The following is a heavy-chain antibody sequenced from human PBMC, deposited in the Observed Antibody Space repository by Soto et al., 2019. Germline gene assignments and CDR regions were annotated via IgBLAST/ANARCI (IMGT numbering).Heavy chain of an antibody. CDR1: GGSFSGYY. J-gene: IGHJ4*02. D-gene: IGHD1-20*01. CDR2: INHSGST. V-gene: IGHV4-34*01. CDR3: ARGRYNWNY. Sequence: PWETLSLTCAVYGGSFSGYYWSWIRQPPGKGLEWIGEINHSGSTNYNPSLKSRVTISVDTSKNQFSLKLSSVTAADTAVYYCARGRYNWNYWGQGTLVTVSS.